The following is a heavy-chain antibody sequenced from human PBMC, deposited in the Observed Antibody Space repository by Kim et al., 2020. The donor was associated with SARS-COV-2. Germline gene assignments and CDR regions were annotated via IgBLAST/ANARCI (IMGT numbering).Heavy chain of an antibody. CDR2: INAGNGNT. CDR1: GYTFTSYA. V-gene: IGHV1-3*01. Sequence: ASVKVSCKASGYTFTSYAMHWVRQAPGQRLEWMGWINAGNGNTKYSQKFQGRVTITRDTSASTAYMELSSLRSEDMAVYYCARVGSAEGYFQHWGQGTLVTVSS. J-gene: IGHJ1*01. CDR3: ARVGSAEGYFQH. D-gene: IGHD3-10*01.